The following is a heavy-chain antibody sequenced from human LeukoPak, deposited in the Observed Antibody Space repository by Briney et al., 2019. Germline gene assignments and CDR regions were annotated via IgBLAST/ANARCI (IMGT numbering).Heavy chain of an antibody. CDR2: IYPGDSDT. CDR1: GNSFTTYW. J-gene: IGHJ3*02. Sequence: GGSLKISCKDSGNSFTTYWIGWVRQMPGKGLEWMGIIYPGDSDTRYSPSFQGQVTFSADKSISTAYLQWSSLKASDTAMYYCARGGYGGYETHSFDIWGQGTMVTVSS. D-gene: IGHD5-12*01. CDR3: ARGGYGGYETHSFDI. V-gene: IGHV5-51*01.